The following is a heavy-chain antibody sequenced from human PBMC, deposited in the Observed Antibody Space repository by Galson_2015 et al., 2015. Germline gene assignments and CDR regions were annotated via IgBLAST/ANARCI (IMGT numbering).Heavy chain of an antibody. D-gene: IGHD3-16*01. V-gene: IGHV1-46*01. CDR1: GYTFTSYY. J-gene: IGHJ4*02. CDR2: INPSGGST. Sequence: SVKVSCKASGYTFTSYYMHWVRQAPGQGLERMGIINPSGGSTSYAQKFQGRVTMTRDTSTSTVYMELSSLRSEDTAVYYCAKGMGVPKEDYWGQGTLVTVSS. CDR3: AKGMGVPKEDY.